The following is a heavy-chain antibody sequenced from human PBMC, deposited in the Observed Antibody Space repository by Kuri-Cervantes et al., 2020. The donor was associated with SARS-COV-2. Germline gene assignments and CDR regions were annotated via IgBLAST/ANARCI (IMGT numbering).Heavy chain of an antibody. Sequence: GKSLKISWAASGCTFSSYGMHWVRQAPGKGLEWVAFIRYDGSNKYYADSVKGRFTISRDNSKNTLYLQMNSLRAEDTAVYYCARDGGFGDQYYYYYYMDVWGKGTTVTVSS. J-gene: IGHJ6*03. V-gene: IGHV3-33*01. CDR1: GCTFSSYG. D-gene: IGHD3-10*01. CDR3: ARDGGFGDQYYYYYYMDV. CDR2: IRYDGSNK.